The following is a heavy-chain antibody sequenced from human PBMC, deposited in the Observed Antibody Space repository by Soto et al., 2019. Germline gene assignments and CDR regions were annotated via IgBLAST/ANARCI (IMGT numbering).Heavy chain of an antibody. V-gene: IGHV4-4*07. D-gene: IGHD6-6*01. CDR2: IFTSGNT. J-gene: IGHJ6*02. CDR3: ASGRLVSRYYGLDV. CDR1: GGSMNDYY. Sequence: SETLSLTCTVSGGSMNDYYWSWIRQPAGKGLEWIGRIFTSGNTNYNPSLRSRLTMSVDTSTNQVSLRLTSVTAADTAVYYCASGRLVSRYYGLDVWGQGTTVTVAS.